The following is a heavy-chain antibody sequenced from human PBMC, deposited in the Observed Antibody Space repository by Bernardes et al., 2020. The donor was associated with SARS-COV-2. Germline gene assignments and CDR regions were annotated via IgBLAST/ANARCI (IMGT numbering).Heavy chain of an antibody. CDR1: GFTFSKFV. J-gene: IGHJ6*02. V-gene: IGHV3-7*03. D-gene: IGHD3-10*01. Sequence: GSLRLSCAASGFTFSKFVMSWVRQAPGKGLEWVANIKPDGSEKYYVDSVKGRFTISRDNAKNSLYLQMNSLRVEDTAIYYCARDQQGSGNYYNAYYYHYGTDVWGQGTTVTVSS. CDR2: IKPDGSEK. CDR3: ARDQQGSGNYYNAYYYHYGTDV.